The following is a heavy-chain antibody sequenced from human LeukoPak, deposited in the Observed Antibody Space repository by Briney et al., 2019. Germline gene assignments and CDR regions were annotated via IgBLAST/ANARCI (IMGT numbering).Heavy chain of an antibody. CDR1: GFTFSSYA. CDR3: AKDQATLTPFDY. CDR2: ISGSGGST. Sequence: GGSLRLSCAASGFTFSSYAMGWVRQAPGKGLEWVSAISGSGGSTYYADSVKGRFPITRDNSKHTLYLQMNSLRAEDTAVYYCAKDQATLTPFDYWGQGTLVTVSS. D-gene: IGHD4-17*01. V-gene: IGHV3-23*01. J-gene: IGHJ4*02.